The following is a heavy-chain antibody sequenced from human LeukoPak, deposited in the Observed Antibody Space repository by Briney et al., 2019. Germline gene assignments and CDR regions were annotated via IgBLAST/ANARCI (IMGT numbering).Heavy chain of an antibody. J-gene: IGHJ3*02. CDR3: ARSGYKYGADALDI. Sequence: SETLSLTCTVSGGSISSGSYYWSWFRQPSGKGLEWIGYIYYSGSTNYNPSLKSRVTISVDTSKNQSSLKLSSVTAADTAVYYCARSGYKYGADALDIWGQGTMVTVSS. D-gene: IGHD5-18*01. V-gene: IGHV4-61*10. CDR1: GGSISSGSYY. CDR2: IYYSGST.